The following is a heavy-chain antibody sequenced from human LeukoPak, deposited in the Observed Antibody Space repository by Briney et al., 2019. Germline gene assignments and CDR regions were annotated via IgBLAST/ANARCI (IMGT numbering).Heavy chain of an antibody. J-gene: IGHJ5*02. CDR2: ISWDGGST. Sequence: GGSLRLSCAASGFTFDDYAMLWVRQAPGKGLEWVSLISWDGGSTYYADSVKGRFTISRDNSKNSLYLQMNSLRAEDTAVYYCARDVATISNWFDPWGQGTLVTVSS. D-gene: IGHD5-24*01. CDR3: ARDVATISNWFDP. V-gene: IGHV3-43D*03. CDR1: GFTFDDYA.